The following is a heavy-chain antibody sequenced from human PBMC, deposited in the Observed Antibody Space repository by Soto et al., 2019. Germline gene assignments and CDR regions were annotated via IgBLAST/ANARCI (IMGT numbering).Heavy chain of an antibody. CDR3: AKVEYCTNGVRFYYYYYGMDV. Sequence: GGSLRLSCAASGFTFSSYAMSWVRQAPGKGLEWVSAISGSGGSTYYADSVKGRFTISRDNSKNTLYLQMNSLRAEDTAVYYCAKVEYCTNGVRFYYYYYGMDVWGQGTTVTVSS. V-gene: IGHV3-23*01. D-gene: IGHD2-8*01. J-gene: IGHJ6*02. CDR1: GFTFSSYA. CDR2: ISGSGGST.